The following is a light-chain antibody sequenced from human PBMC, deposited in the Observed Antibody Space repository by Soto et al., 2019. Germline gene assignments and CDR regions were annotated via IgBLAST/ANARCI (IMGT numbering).Light chain of an antibody. Sequence: QSALTQPRSVSGSPGQSVTISCSGPSRDFGADNHVAWYQQYPDKAPEVMIYDVSQRPSGVPASFSGSKSGNTASLTISGLQAEDEADYYCCSYGGSVIFGGGTKLTVL. J-gene: IGLJ2*01. V-gene: IGLV2-11*01. CDR1: SRDFGADNH. CDR3: CSYGGSVI. CDR2: DVS.